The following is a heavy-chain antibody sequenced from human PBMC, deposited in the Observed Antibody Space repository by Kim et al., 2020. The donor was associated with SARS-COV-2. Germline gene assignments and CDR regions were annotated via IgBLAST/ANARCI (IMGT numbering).Heavy chain of an antibody. J-gene: IGHJ6*02. D-gene: IGHD6-19*01. V-gene: IGHV4-34*01. Sequence: SETLSLTCAVYGGSFSGYYWSWIRQPPGKGLEWIGEINHSGSTNYNPSLKSRVTISVDTSKNQFSLKLSSVTAADTAVYYCARLGGLVRGFVAYYYYGMDVWGQGTTVTVSS. CDR2: INHSGST. CDR3: ARLGGLVRGFVAYYYYGMDV. CDR1: GGSFSGYY.